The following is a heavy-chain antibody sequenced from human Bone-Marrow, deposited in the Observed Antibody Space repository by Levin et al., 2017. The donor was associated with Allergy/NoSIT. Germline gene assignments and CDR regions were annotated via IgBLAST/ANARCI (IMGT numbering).Heavy chain of an antibody. D-gene: IGHD3-22*01. V-gene: IGHV3-73*01. CDR1: GFTFSGSA. Sequence: TGGSMRLSCAASGFTFSGSAMHWVRQASGKGLEWVGRIRSKANSYATAYAASVKGRFTISRDDSKNTAYLQMNSLKTEDTAVYYCTRHSTYDSSGYYVTVDYWGQGTLVTVSS. CDR3: TRHSTYDSSGYYVTVDY. J-gene: IGHJ4*02. CDR2: IRSKANSYAT.